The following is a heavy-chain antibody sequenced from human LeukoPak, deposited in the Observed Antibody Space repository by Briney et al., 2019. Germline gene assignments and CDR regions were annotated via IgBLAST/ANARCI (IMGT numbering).Heavy chain of an antibody. V-gene: IGHV4-59*01. CDR1: GGSISGYY. CDR3: AREGTTVPRFDY. D-gene: IGHD4-11*01. Sequence: SETLSLTCTVSGGSISGYYWSWIRQPPGKGLEWIGYIYSSGSTNYNPSLKSRVTISIDTSKNQFSLKLTSVTAADTAVYYCAREGTTVPRFDYWGQGTLVTVSS. J-gene: IGHJ4*02. CDR2: IYSSGST.